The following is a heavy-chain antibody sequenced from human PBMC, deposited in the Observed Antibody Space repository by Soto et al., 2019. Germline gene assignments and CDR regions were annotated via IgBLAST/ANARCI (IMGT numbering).Heavy chain of an antibody. Sequence: QMQLVQSGAEAKTPGSSVKVSCKASGGSLNNYAVSWVRHAPGQGLEWMGRIIPLFGKADYARKLQGRVTLTADKYTTTAYMELSSLRSEDTAMYFCARDGSYCTHGVCFYYIDSWGQGTLVTVSS. CDR3: ARDGSYCTHGVCFYYIDS. V-gene: IGHV1-69*06. J-gene: IGHJ4*02. D-gene: IGHD2-8*01. CDR2: IIPLFGKA. CDR1: GGSLNNYA.